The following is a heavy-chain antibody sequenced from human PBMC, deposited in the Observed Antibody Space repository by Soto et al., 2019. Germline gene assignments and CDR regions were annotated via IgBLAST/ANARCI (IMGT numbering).Heavy chain of an antibody. J-gene: IGHJ4*02. CDR3: VKDLTPDGLWEFDY. V-gene: IGHV3-23*03. CDR2: IYSDATKT. D-gene: IGHD1-26*01. CDR1: GFPFSTYT. Sequence: EVQLLESGGGLVQPGGSLRLSCVGSGFPFSTYTINWVRQTPGKGPEWVSGIYSDATKTHYADSVRGRFTISRDNTRNIVYLQMYSLRAEDTAIYYCVKDLTPDGLWEFDYWGQGTPVTVSS.